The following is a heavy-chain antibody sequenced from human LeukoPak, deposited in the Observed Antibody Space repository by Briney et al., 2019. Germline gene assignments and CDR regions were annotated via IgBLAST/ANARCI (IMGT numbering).Heavy chain of an antibody. V-gene: IGHV3-33*01. CDR2: IWDDGTNK. Sequence: GGSLRLSCAASGFHFSNFAMHWVRQAPGKGLEWVTVIWDDGTNKYHADSVRGRITISRDNSKNTLYLQMNTLRVDDTAVYYCARGLASSSGWYGVLDYWGQGTLVTVSS. CDR3: ARGLASSSGWYGVLDY. D-gene: IGHD6-19*01. CDR1: GFHFSNFA. J-gene: IGHJ4*02.